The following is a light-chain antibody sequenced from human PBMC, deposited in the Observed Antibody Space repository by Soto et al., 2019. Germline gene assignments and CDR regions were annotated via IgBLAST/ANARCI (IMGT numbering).Light chain of an antibody. CDR3: TSPTPGSLYV. Sequence: QSALTQPASVSASPGQSITISCTGTNSDFGTYNLVSWYQHHPGKAPKLIIYEVSKRPSGVSNRFSASKSGNTASLTISGLQAEDEADYFCTSPTPGSLYVFGTGTKVTVL. J-gene: IGLJ1*01. CDR2: EVS. CDR1: NSDFGTYNL. V-gene: IGLV2-14*02.